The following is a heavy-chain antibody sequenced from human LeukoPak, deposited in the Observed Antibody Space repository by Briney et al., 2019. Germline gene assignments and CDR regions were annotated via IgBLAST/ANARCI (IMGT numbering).Heavy chain of an antibody. CDR1: GFTFSSYA. J-gene: IGHJ4*02. V-gene: IGHV3-23*01. CDR2: ISGSGGST. Sequence: GGSLRLSCAASGFTFSSYAMSWVRQAPGKGLEWFSAISGSGGSTYYADSVKGRFTISRDSSKNTLYLQMNSLRAEDTAVYYCAKDRRVAAAGSDFDYWGQGTLVTVSS. CDR3: AKDRRVAAAGSDFDY. D-gene: IGHD6-13*01.